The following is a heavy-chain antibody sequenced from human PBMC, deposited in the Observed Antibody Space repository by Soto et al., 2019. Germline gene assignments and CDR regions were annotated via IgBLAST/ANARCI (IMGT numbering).Heavy chain of an antibody. CDR3: ACFNGIVTGYDGFAP. CDR1: GYTFTSYD. D-gene: IGHD3-9*01. V-gene: IGHV1-8*01. CDR2: MNPNSGNT. Sequence: ASVKVSCKASGYTFTSYDINWVRQATGQGLEWMGWMNPNSGNTGYAQKFQGRVTMTRNTSISTAYMELSSLRSEDTAVYYCACFNGIVTGYDGFAPWGQGTLVPVSS. J-gene: IGHJ5*02.